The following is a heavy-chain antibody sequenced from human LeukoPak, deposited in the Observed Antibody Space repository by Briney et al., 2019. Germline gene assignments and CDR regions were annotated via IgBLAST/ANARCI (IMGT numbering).Heavy chain of an antibody. CDR1: GFSLSSNPMG. D-gene: IGHD1/OR15-1a*01. V-gene: IGHV2-5*02. Sequence: SGPTLVKPTETLTLTCTFSGFSLSSNPMGVGWIRQPPGKALEWLALIYWDDDKRYRPSLQSRLTITKDTSKNQVVLTMTNMDPVDTATYFCAHRLDLVGNWHSGAFDFWGRGTMVTVSS. CDR3: AHRLDLVGNWHSGAFDF. J-gene: IGHJ3*01. CDR2: IYWDDDK.